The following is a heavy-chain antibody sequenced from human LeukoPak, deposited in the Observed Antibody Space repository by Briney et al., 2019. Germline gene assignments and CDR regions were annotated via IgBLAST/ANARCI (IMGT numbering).Heavy chain of an antibody. CDR3: ARDVRPDY. Sequence: VGSLTLSCAASGFTFSSYWMSWVRQAPGEGLEWVANIKQDGTEKYYMDSVKGRFSISRDNAKNSLYLQMNALRAEDTAVYYCARDVRPDYWGKGTMVTVST. CDR1: GFTFSSYW. D-gene: IGHD6-6*01. J-gene: IGHJ4*01. CDR2: IKQDGTEK. V-gene: IGHV3-7*04.